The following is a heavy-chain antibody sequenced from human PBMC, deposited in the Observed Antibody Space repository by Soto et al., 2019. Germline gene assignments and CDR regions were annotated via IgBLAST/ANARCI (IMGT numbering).Heavy chain of an antibody. D-gene: IGHD2-8*01. CDR1: GGSITNDY. CDR3: AKMVGNWYFDL. CDR2: VYYSGTT. V-gene: IGHV4-59*01. Sequence: QVQLQESGPGLVKPSETLSLTCTVSGGSITNDYWSWIRQPPGKGPEWIGYVYYSGTTNFNPSLKRRVTMSVDTSKKQLSLKLKSVTPADTAVYYCAKMVGNWYFDLWGRGTLVTVSS. J-gene: IGHJ2*01.